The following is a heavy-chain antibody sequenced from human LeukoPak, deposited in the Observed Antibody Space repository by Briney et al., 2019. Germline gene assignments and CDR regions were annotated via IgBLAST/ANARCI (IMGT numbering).Heavy chain of an antibody. CDR3: ARADVDTAMAFDFDY. D-gene: IGHD5-18*01. Sequence: SETLSLTCTVSGGSISSYYWSWIRQPPGKGLEWIGYIYYSGSTSYNPSLKSRVTISVDTSKNQFSLKLSSVTAADTAVYYCARADVDTAMAFDFDYWGQGTLVTVSS. CDR1: GGSISSYY. J-gene: IGHJ4*02. V-gene: IGHV4-59*01. CDR2: IYYSGST.